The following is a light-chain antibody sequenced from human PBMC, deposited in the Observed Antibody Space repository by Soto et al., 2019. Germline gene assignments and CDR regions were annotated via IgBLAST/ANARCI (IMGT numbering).Light chain of an antibody. Sequence: DIQLTQSPSFLSASVGDRVTITCRASQGIGSYLAWYQQKPGKAPKLLIYAASTLQGGVPSRFSGSGSGTEFTLTISSLQPEDFATYYCQQLNSYPRTFGQGTKVEIK. CDR2: AAS. V-gene: IGKV1-9*01. J-gene: IGKJ1*01. CDR1: QGIGSY. CDR3: QQLNSYPRT.